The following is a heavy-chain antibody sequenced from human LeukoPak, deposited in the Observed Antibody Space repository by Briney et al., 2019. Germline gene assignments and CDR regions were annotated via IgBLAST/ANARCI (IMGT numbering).Heavy chain of an antibody. CDR2: IKQDGSEK. Sequence: PGGSLRLSCAASGFTFSDYWMSWVRQAPGKGLEWVANIKQDGSEKYYVDSVKGRFTISRDNAKNSLYLQMNSLRAEDTALYYCARRYFDYWGQGTLVTVSS. CDR3: ARRYFDY. CDR1: GFTFSDYW. J-gene: IGHJ4*02. V-gene: IGHV3-7*03.